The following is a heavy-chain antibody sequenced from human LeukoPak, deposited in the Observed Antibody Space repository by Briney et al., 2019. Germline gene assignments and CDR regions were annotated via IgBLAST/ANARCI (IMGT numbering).Heavy chain of an antibody. Sequence: GGPLRLSCAASGFTLSAYWMHWVRQAPGKGLEWVANIKRDGSEKYYMDSVRGRFTISRDNAKNLLYLQMNSLRAEDTAVYYCARDGGATMVRGVATYDSWGQGTLVTVSS. CDR1: GFTLSAYW. V-gene: IGHV3-7*01. J-gene: IGHJ4*02. D-gene: IGHD3-10*01. CDR3: ARDGGATMVRGVATYDS. CDR2: IKRDGSEK.